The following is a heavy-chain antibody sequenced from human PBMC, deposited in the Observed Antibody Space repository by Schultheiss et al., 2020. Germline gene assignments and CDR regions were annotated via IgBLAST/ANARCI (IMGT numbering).Heavy chain of an antibody. Sequence: SGPTLVKPTQTLTLTCTFSGFSLSTSGVGVGWIRQPSGKALEWLALIYWNDDKRYSPSLKSRLTITKDTSKNQVVLTMTNMNPVDTATYYCTRSNSSGPLDYWGQGTLVTVSS. J-gene: IGHJ4*02. CDR1: GFSLSTSGVG. D-gene: IGHD3-22*01. V-gene: IGHV2-5*01. CDR2: IYWNDDK. CDR3: TRSNSSGPLDY.